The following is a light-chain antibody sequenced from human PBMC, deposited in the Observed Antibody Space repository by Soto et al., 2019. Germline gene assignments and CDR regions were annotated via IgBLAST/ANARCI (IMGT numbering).Light chain of an antibody. CDR3: CSYAGGYTDL. J-gene: IGLJ1*01. Sequence: QSALTQPASVSGSPGQSITISCTGTSSDVGSYNLVSWYQQHPGKAPKLMIYEGSKRPSGVPDRFSGSKSGNTASLTISGLQAEDEADYFCCSYAGGYTDLFGTGTKLTVL. V-gene: IGLV2-23*01. CDR2: EGS. CDR1: SSDVGSYNL.